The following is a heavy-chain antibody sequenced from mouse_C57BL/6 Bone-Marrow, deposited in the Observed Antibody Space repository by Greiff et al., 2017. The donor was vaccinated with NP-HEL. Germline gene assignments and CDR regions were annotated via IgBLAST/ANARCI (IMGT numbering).Heavy chain of an antibody. CDR1: GYTFTSYG. D-gene: IGHD1-1*01. J-gene: IGHJ4*01. CDR3: ARWGPITTDYYAMDY. Sequence: QVQLKQSGAELARPGASVKLSCKASGYTFTSYGISWVKQRTGQGLEWIGEIYPRSGNTYYNDKFKGKAKLTADKSSSTAYMELRSLTSEDSAVYFCARWGPITTDYYAMDYWGQGTSVTVSS. V-gene: IGHV1-81*01. CDR2: IYPRSGNT.